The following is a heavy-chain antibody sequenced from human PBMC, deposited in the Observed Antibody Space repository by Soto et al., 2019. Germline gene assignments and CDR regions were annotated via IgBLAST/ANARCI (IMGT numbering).Heavy chain of an antibody. CDR1: GFSLSTTGVG. Sequence: QITLKESGPTLVKPTQTLTLTCSFSGFSLSTTGVGVGWIRQPPGKALEWLALIYWNGDQRYSPSLKSRLTIYKETSKTQVVLIMTNMDPLDTATYYCAHTGRVRYDWDFGGLDPWGQGTLVTVSS. CDR2: IYWNGDQ. J-gene: IGHJ5*02. D-gene: IGHD1-7*01. V-gene: IGHV2-5*01. CDR3: AHTGRVRYDWDFGGLDP.